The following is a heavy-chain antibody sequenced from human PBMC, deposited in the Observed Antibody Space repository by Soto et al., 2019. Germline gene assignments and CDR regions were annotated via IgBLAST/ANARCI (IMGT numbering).Heavy chain of an antibody. Sequence: ASVKVSCKASGGTFSSYAISWVRQAPGQGLEWMGGIIPIFGTANYAQKFQGRVTITADESTSTAYMELSSLRSEDTAVYYCAREGGYWNDDRWYYGMDVWGQGTTVTVSS. J-gene: IGHJ6*02. V-gene: IGHV1-69*13. CDR1: GGTFSSYA. D-gene: IGHD1-1*01. CDR2: IIPIFGTA. CDR3: AREGGYWNDDRWYYGMDV.